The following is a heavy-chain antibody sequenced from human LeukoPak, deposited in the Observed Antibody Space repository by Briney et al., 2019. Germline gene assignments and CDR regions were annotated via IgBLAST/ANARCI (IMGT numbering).Heavy chain of an antibody. CDR2: IHYSGSN. J-gene: IGHJ3*02. CDR3: ATSAGPAALDAVDI. D-gene: IGHD2-2*01. CDR1: GDSISNHY. V-gene: IGHV4-59*08. Sequence: SETLSLTCTVSGDSISNHYWSWLRQPPGKGLEWIGDIHYSGSNKYNPSLKSRLTIYLDQSKTHFSPQLTTVPAADTAVYYFATSAGPAALDAVDIWGQGTMVTVSS.